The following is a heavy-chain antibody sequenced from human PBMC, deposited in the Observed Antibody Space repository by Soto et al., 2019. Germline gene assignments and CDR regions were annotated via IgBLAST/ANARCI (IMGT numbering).Heavy chain of an antibody. CDR2: TYYRSKWYN. D-gene: IGHD1-26*01. V-gene: IGHV6-1*01. CDR1: GESVSSNSAA. CDR3: ARDSGSYPTYYYYYGMDV. Sequence: SQTLSLTCAISGESVSSNSAAADWIRQSPSRGLEWLGRTYYRSKWYNDYAVSVKSRITINPDTSKNQFSLQLNSVTPEETAVYYCARDSGSYPTYYYYYGMDVWGQGTTVTVSS. J-gene: IGHJ6*02.